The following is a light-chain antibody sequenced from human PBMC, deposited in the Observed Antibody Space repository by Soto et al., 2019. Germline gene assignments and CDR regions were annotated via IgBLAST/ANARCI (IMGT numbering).Light chain of an antibody. Sequence: EIVLTQSPGTLSLSPGERATLSCRASQSVSSSYLAWSQQKPGQAPRLLIYGASSRATGIPDRFSGGGSGTDFTLTISRLEPEDCAVYYCQQYGSSLFTFGPGTKLDIK. V-gene: IGKV3-20*01. J-gene: IGKJ3*01. CDR2: GAS. CDR3: QQYGSSLFT. CDR1: QSVSSSY.